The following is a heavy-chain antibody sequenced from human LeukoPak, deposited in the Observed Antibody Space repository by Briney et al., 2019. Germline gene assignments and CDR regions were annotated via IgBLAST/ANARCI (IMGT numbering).Heavy chain of an antibody. D-gene: IGHD3-9*01. V-gene: IGHV3-30*03. CDR1: GFTFSSYG. CDR3: ARRYDILTGSYYYYGMDV. CDR2: ISYDGSNK. J-gene: IGHJ6*02. Sequence: PGGSLRLSCAASGFTFSSYGMHWVRQAPGKGLEWVAAISYDGSNKYYADSVKGRFTISRDNSKNTLYLQMNSLRAEDTAVYYCARRYDILTGSYYYYGMDVWGQGTTVTVSS.